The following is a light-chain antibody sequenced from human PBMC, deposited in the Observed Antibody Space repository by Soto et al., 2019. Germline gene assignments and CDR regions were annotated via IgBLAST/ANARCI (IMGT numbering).Light chain of an antibody. CDR1: QDINSW. CDR3: QQANSFPFT. J-gene: IGKJ4*01. CDR2: AAS. Sequence: DIQMTQSPSSVSASVGDRVTITCRASQDINSWLAWYQQKPGKAPKLLIYAASILQSDVPTRFRGRGSGTDFTFTISSLQPEEFATYYGQQANSFPFTFGGGTKVEIK. V-gene: IGKV1-12*02.